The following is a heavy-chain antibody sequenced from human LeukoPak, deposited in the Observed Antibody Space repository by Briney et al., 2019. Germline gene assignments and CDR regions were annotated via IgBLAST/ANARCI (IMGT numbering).Heavy chain of an antibody. CDR1: GYTFTSYD. CDR3: ARGDIVVVPAVSVGWGMDV. Sequence: ASVKVSCKASGYTFTSYDINWVRQATGQGLEWMGWMNPNSGNTGHAQKFQGRVTMTRNTSISTAYMELSSPRSEDTAVYYCARGDIVVVPAVSVGWGMDVWGKGTTVTVSS. J-gene: IGHJ6*03. V-gene: IGHV1-8*01. CDR2: MNPNSGNT. D-gene: IGHD2-2*01.